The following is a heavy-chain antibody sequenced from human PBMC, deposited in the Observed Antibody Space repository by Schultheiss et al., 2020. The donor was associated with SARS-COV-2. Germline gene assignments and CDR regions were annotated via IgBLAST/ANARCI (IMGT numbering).Heavy chain of an antibody. V-gene: IGHV3-48*01. CDR1: GFTFSSYS. J-gene: IGHJ5*02. CDR2: ISSSSSTI. CDR3: ARANYDFWSGHPSGFDP. D-gene: IGHD3-3*01. Sequence: GGSLRLSCAASGFTFSSYSMNWVRQAPGKGLEWVSYISSSSSTIYYADSVKGRFTISRDNAKNSLYLQMNSLRAEDTAVYYCARANYDFWSGHPSGFDPWGQGTLVTVSS.